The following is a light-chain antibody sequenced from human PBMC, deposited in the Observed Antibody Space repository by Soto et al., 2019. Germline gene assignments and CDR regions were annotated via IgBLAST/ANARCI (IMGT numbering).Light chain of an antibody. J-gene: IGLJ2*01. CDR1: SSGVGIYNY. V-gene: IGLV2-8*01. CDR3: SSYAGSNIVV. Sequence: SVLTQPPSASGSPGQSVTISCTGTSSGVGIYNYVSWYQQHPGKAPKLMIYQVTKRPSGVPDRFSGSKSGNTASLTVSGLQAEDEADYYFSSYAGSNIVVFGGGTQLTVL. CDR2: QVT.